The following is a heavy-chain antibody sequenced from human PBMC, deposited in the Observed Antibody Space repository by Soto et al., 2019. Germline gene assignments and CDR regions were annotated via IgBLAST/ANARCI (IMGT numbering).Heavy chain of an antibody. CDR1: GFTFSSYG. D-gene: IGHD2-8*01. Sequence: GGSLRLSCAAAGFTFSSYGMHWVRQAPGTGLEWVAVMSYDGSKYYADTVKGRFTISRDNSKNTLYLHMNSLRPEDTAVYFCAKGPPLLMVYPVLDSWGQGTLVTVSS. V-gene: IGHV3-30*18. J-gene: IGHJ4*02. CDR3: AKGPPLLMVYPVLDS. CDR2: MSYDGSK.